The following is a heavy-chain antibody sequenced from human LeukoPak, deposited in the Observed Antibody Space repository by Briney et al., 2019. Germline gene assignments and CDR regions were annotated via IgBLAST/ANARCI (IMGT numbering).Heavy chain of an antibody. J-gene: IGHJ4*02. CDR2: ISAYNGNT. CDR3: AREDQSYGYGSSPPGLWIDY. V-gene: IGHV1-18*01. Sequence: ASVKVSCKASGYTFTSYGISWVRQAPGQGLEWMGWISAYNGNTNYAQKLQGRVTMTTDTFTSTAYMELRSLRSDDTAVYYCAREDQSYGYGSSPPGLWIDYWGQGTLVTVSS. CDR1: GYTFTSYG. D-gene: IGHD5-18*01.